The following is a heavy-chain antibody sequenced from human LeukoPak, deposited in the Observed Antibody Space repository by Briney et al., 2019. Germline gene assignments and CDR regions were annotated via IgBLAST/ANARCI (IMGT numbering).Heavy chain of an antibody. V-gene: IGHV3-23*01. CDR3: ARGDHSSSWYERFYYYYMDV. J-gene: IGHJ6*03. D-gene: IGHD6-13*01. CDR2: ISGSGGST. CDR1: GFTFSSYA. Sequence: GGSLRLSCAASGFTFSSYAMSWVRQAPGKGLEWVSAISGSGGSTYYADSVKGRFTISRDNSKNTLYLQMNSLRAEDTAVYYCARGDHSSSWYERFYYYYMDVWGKGTTVTVSS.